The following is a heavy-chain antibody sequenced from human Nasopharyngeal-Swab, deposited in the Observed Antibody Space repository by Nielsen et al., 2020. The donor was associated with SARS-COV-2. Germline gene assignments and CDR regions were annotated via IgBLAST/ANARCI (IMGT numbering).Heavy chain of an antibody. Sequence: GGSLRLSCAASGFIFSSYGMHWVRQAPGKGLEWVAVISYDGSNKYYADSVKGRFTISRDNSKNTLYLQMNSLRAEDTAVYYCARGHNTYCGGDCYSLAPDYWGQGTLVTVSS. CDR1: GFIFSSYG. V-gene: IGHV3-30*03. J-gene: IGHJ4*02. CDR3: ARGHNTYCGGDCYSLAPDY. CDR2: ISYDGSNK. D-gene: IGHD2-21*02.